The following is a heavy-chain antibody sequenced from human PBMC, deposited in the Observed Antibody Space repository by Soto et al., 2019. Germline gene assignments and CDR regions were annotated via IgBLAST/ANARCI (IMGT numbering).Heavy chain of an antibody. Sequence: QVQLVQSGAEVKKPGASVKVSCKASGYTFTSYGISWVRQAPGQGLEWMGWISAYNGNTNYAQKLQGRVTMTTDTSTSTAHMELRSLRSDDTAVYCCARTGDHSEIVVAMRVYFDYWGQGTLVTVSS. CDR3: ARTGDHSEIVVAMRVYFDY. V-gene: IGHV1-18*01. CDR1: GYTFTSYG. J-gene: IGHJ4*02. CDR2: ISAYNGNT. D-gene: IGHD3-22*01.